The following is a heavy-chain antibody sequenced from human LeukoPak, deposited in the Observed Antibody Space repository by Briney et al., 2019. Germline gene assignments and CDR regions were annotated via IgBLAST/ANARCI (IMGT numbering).Heavy chain of an antibody. CDR2: IYNSGST. CDR3: ARDRELGY. J-gene: IGHJ4*02. CDR1: GDSISIYY. V-gene: IGHV4-59*01. Sequence: SETLSLTCTVSGDSISIYYWSWIRQPPGKGLEWIGYIYNSGSTNYNPSLKSRVTISVDTSRNQFSLKLTSVTAADTAVYYCARDRELGYWGQGTLVTVSS. D-gene: IGHD3-10*01.